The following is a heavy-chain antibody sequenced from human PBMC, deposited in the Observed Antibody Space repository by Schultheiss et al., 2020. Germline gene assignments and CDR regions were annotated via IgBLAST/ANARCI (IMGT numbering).Heavy chain of an antibody. D-gene: IGHD3-9*01. CDR1: GGSISSSNW. Sequence: SETLSLTCAVYGGSISSSNWWSWVRQPPGKGLEWIGYIYYSGSTNYNPSLKSRVTISVDTSKNQFSLKLSSVTAADTAVYYCARQLRYFDWLPGRIDYWGQGTLVTVSA. J-gene: IGHJ4*02. CDR2: IYYSGST. CDR3: ARQLRYFDWLPGRIDY. V-gene: IGHV4-4*02.